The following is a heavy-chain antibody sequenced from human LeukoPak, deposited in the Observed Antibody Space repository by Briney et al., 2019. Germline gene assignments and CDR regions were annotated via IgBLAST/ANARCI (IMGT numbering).Heavy chain of an antibody. V-gene: IGHV1-8*01. CDR2: MNPNSGNT. CDR3: ARVWFGEREDSYYMDV. D-gene: IGHD3-10*01. CDR1: GYTFTSYD. Sequence: ASVKVSCKASGYTFTSYDINWVRQATGQGLEWMGWMNPNSGNTGYAQKFQGRVTMTRNTSISTAYMELSSLRSEDMAVYYCARVWFGEREDSYYMDVWGKGTTVTISS. J-gene: IGHJ6*03.